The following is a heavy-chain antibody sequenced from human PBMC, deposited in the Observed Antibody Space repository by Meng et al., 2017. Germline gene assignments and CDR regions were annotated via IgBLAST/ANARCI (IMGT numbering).Heavy chain of an antibody. Sequence: RQLQESGPGLVKPSETLSLTCTVSGGSISSSSYYWGWIRQPPGKGLEWIGSIYYSGSTYYNPSLKSRVTISVDTSKNQFSLKLSSVTAADTAVYYCAMIRIAAAVLDYWGQGTLVTVSS. CDR1: GGSISSSSYY. J-gene: IGHJ4*02. CDR3: AMIRIAAAVLDY. V-gene: IGHV4-39*07. D-gene: IGHD6-13*01. CDR2: IYYSGST.